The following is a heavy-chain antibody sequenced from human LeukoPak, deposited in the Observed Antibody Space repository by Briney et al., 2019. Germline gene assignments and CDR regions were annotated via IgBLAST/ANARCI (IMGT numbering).Heavy chain of an antibody. CDR3: ARGARYCSSTSCYRLDY. D-gene: IGHD2-2*01. CDR1: GYIFTGYY. J-gene: IGHJ4*02. Sequence: ASVKVSCKASGYIFTGYYMHWVRQAPGQGLEWMGWISAYNGNTNYAQKLQGRVTMTTDTSTSTAYMELRSLRSDDTAVYYCARGARYCSSTSCYRLDYWGQGTLVTVSS. CDR2: ISAYNGNT. V-gene: IGHV1-18*04.